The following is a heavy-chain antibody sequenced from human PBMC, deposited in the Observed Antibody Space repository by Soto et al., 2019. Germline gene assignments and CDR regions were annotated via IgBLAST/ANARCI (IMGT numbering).Heavy chain of an antibody. J-gene: IGHJ5*02. D-gene: IGHD3-22*01. CDR3: ARGVPYYYNSSGYPLNS. CDR1: GGTYSNFA. CDR2: IIPLFATT. V-gene: IGHV1-69*06. Sequence: GASVKVSCKASGGTYSNFAINWVRQAPGHGLEWMGAIIPLFATTKYAQKFQGRVTITADKSTTTDKSTTTAYMELTSLRSQDTAVYYCARGVPYYYNSSGYPLNSWGQGTPVTVSS.